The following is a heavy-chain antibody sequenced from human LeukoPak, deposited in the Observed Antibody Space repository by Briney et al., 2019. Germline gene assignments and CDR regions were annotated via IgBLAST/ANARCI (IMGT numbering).Heavy chain of an antibody. J-gene: IGHJ3*02. CDR1: GFSFSAYN. V-gene: IGHV3-48*01. Sequence: GGSLRLSCEDSGFSFSAYNMNWVRQAPGKGLESISYISSSSGTIFYADSVKGRFTISRDNAKNSLYLQMNSLRAEDTALYYCAKDSKDFSSGWFSAFDIWGQGTMVTVSS. D-gene: IGHD6-19*01. CDR2: ISSSSGTI. CDR3: AKDSKDFSSGWFSAFDI.